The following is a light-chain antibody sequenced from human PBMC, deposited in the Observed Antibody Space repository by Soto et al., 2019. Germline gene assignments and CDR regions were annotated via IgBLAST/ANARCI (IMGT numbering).Light chain of an antibody. CDR3: QHTFNSPPWT. V-gene: IGKV3-20*01. CDR1: QSVSSSY. CDR2: GAS. J-gene: IGKJ1*01. Sequence: EIVLTQSPGTLSLSLGERATLSCRASQSVSSSYLAWYQQKPGQAPRLLIYGASSRATGIPERFSGSGSGTDFTLTISSLQPEDFASYFCQHTFNSPPWTFGQGTKVDIK.